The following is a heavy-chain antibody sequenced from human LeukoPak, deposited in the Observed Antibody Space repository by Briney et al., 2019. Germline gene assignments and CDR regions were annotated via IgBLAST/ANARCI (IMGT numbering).Heavy chain of an antibody. CDR1: GYTFTGYY. V-gene: IGHV1-2*04. D-gene: IGHD6-13*01. CDR2: INPNSGGT. Sequence: ASVKVSCKASGYTFTGYYMHWVRQAPGQGLEWMGWINPNSGGTNYAQKFQGWVTMTRDTSISTAYMELSRLRSDDAAVYYCARDGSSWYYYYGMDVWGQGTTVTVSS. J-gene: IGHJ6*02. CDR3: ARDGSSWYYYYGMDV.